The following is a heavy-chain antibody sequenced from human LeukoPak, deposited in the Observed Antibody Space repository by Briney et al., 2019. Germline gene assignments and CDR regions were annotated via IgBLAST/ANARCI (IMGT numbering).Heavy chain of an antibody. Sequence: PSETLSLTCTVSGGSIRSSSYYWGWIRQPPGKGLEWIGSVYYSGSTNYRPSLRSRVTIAVDTSKNQFSLKLSSVTATDTAVYYCARDWGDHGAFDIWGQGTMVTVSS. D-gene: IGHD2-21*02. V-gene: IGHV4-39*02. CDR1: GGSIRSSSYY. CDR3: ARDWGDHGAFDI. CDR2: VYYSGST. J-gene: IGHJ3*02.